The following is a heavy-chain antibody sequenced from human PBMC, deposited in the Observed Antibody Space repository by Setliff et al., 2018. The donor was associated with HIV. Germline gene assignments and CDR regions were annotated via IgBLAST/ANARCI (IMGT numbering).Heavy chain of an antibody. Sequence: ASVKVSCKASGYTFTSYGISWVRQAPGQGLEWMGWISAYSGNTNYAQKLQGRVTMTTDTSTSTVYMELRSLRSDDTAVYYCARVAWYYSFWSGLGDAFDIWGQGTMVT. J-gene: IGHJ3*02. CDR2: ISAYSGNT. D-gene: IGHD3-3*01. CDR1: GYTFTSYG. V-gene: IGHV1-18*01. CDR3: ARVAWYYSFWSGLGDAFDI.